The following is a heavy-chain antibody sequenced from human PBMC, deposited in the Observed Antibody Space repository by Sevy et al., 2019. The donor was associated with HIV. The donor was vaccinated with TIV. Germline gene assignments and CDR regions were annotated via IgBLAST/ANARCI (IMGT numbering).Heavy chain of an antibody. V-gene: IGHV3-48*02. Sequence: GGSLRLSCAASGFTFSSYSMNWVRQAPGKGLEWVSYISSSSSTIYYADSVKGRFTISRENAKNSLYLQMNSLRDEDTAVYYCARDAMGTAMEIGDYFDYWGQGTLVTVSS. CDR2: ISSSSSTI. CDR3: ARDAMGTAMEIGDYFDY. J-gene: IGHJ4*02. D-gene: IGHD5-18*01. CDR1: GFTFSSYS.